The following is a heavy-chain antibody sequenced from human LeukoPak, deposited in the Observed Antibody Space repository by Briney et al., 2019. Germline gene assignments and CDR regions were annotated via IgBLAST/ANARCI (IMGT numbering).Heavy chain of an antibody. Sequence: GGSLRLSCAASGFTFSSYEMNWVRQAPGKGLEWVSYISSSGSTIYYADSVKGRFTISRDDAKNLLYLDMNSLRAEDTAVYYCARGHTAVTRRFDFWGQGTLVTVSS. CDR1: GFTFSSYE. CDR2: ISSSGSTI. CDR3: ARGHTAVTRRFDF. D-gene: IGHD4-17*01. J-gene: IGHJ4*02. V-gene: IGHV3-48*03.